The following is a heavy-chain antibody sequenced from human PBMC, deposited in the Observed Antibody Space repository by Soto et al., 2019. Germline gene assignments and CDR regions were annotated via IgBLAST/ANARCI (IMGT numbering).Heavy chain of an antibody. CDR3: ARGGGTYSLDY. Sequence: ASVKVSCKASGYTFTNYDINWVRQATGQRLEWMGWMNPNSLNTGYTRKFQGRVTMTRNTSINTAYMELSSLRSEDTAVYYCARGGGTYSLDYWGQGTLVTVSS. D-gene: IGHD1-26*01. J-gene: IGHJ4*02. V-gene: IGHV1-8*01. CDR1: GYTFTNYD. CDR2: MNPNSLNT.